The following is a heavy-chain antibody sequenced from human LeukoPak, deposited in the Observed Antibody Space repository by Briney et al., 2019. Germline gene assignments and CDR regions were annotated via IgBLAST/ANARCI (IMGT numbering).Heavy chain of an antibody. Sequence: KVSCKASGGTFSSYAISWVRQAPGQGLEWMGEIIPIFGTANYAQKFQGRVTITADESTSTAYMELSSLRSEDTAVYYCARDDELLGYYYYGMDVWGKGTTVTVSS. V-gene: IGHV1-69*01. J-gene: IGHJ6*04. CDR2: IIPIFGTA. CDR3: ARDDELLGYYYYGMDV. D-gene: IGHD2-15*01. CDR1: GGTFSSYA.